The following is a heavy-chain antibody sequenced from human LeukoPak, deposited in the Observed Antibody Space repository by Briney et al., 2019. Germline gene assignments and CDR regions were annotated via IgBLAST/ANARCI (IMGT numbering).Heavy chain of an antibody. D-gene: IGHD6-19*01. CDR3: TTGRVQGQAVAGTGGFDY. Sequence: GGSLRLSCAVSGFNFRSYEMNWVRQAPGKGLEWVGRIKSKTDGGTTDYAAPVKGRFTISRDDSKNALYMEMNSLETEDTAVYYCTTGRVQGQAVAGTGGFDYWGQGTLVTVSS. V-gene: IGHV3-15*01. CDR1: GFNFRSYE. J-gene: IGHJ4*02. CDR2: IKSKTDGGTT.